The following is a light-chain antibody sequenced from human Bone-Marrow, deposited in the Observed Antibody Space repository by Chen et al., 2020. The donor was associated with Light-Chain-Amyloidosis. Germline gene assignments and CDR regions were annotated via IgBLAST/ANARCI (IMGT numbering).Light chain of an antibody. CDR1: NIGSTS. CDR3: QVWDRSSDRPV. V-gene: IGLV3-21*02. J-gene: IGLJ3*02. Sequence: SYVLTQPSSVSVAPGQTATIACGGNNIGSTSVQWYQQTPGQAPLLVVYDDSDRPSGIPERLSGSNSGNTAILTISRVEAGDEADYYCQVWDRSSDRPVFGGGTKLTVL. CDR2: DDS.